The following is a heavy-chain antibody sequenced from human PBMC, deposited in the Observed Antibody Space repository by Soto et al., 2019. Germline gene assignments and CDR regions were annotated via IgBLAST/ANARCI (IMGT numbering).Heavy chain of an antibody. V-gene: IGHV4-59*01. CDR2: FFYSGST. Sequence: SETLSLTCTVSGGSISSYYWSWIRQPPGKGLEWIGYFFYSGSTNYNPSLKSRVTISVDTSKNQFSLKLSSVTAADTAVYYCARDPGSGSYYGWFDPWGQGTLVTVSS. CDR1: GGSISSYY. J-gene: IGHJ5*02. CDR3: ARDPGSGSYYGWFDP. D-gene: IGHD3-10*01.